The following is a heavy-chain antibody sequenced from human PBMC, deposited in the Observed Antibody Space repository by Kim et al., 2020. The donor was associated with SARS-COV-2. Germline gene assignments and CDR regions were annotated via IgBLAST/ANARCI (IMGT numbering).Heavy chain of an antibody. J-gene: IGHJ4*02. CDR3: AVEIRKRDPTLFDY. CDR2: IYSGGST. CDR1: GFTVSSNY. Sequence: GGSLRLSCAASGFTVSSNYMSWVRQAPGKGLEWVSVIYSGGSTYYADSVKGRFTISRDNSKNTLYLQMNSLRAEDTAMYYCAVEIRKRDPTLFDYWGQGTLVTVSS. V-gene: IGHV3-66*01. D-gene: IGHD2-15*01.